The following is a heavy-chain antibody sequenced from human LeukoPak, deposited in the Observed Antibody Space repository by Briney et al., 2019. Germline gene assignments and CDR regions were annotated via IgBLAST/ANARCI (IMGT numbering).Heavy chain of an antibody. Sequence: GGSLRLSCAASGFTFSDYYMSWIRQAPGKGLEWVSYISSSGSTIYYADSVKGRFTISRDNAKNSLYLQMNSLRAEDTAVYYCASWSAEKYYYYCMDVWGQGTTVTVSS. CDR3: ASWSAEKYYYYCMDV. J-gene: IGHJ6*02. CDR1: GFTFSDYY. V-gene: IGHV3-11*01. CDR2: ISSSGSTI.